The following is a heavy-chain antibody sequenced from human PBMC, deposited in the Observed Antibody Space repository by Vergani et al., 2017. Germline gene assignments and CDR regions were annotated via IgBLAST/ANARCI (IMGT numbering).Heavy chain of an antibody. V-gene: IGHV4-38-2*01. J-gene: IGHJ5*02. Sequence: QVQLLESGPGLLKPSETLSLTCSVSGYSITSGYYWGWIRQPPGRGLDWIGSIYHTGSAYYNPSLKSRVTVSVDTSMNQGSLKLNSVPAANTAVYYCVRTVALWFGETKDGGWFDPWGQGTLVTVTS. CDR1: GYSITSGYY. CDR3: VRTVALWFGETKDGGWFDP. D-gene: IGHD3-10*01. CDR2: IYHTGSA.